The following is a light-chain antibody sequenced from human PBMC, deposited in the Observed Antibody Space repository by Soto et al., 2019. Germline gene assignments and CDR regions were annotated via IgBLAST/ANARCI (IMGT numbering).Light chain of an antibody. Sequence: QSALTQPASVSGSPGQSITISCTGTSSDVGGYNYVSWYQQYPGKAPKLMIYEVSHRPSRISNRFSASKSANTASLTISGLQAEDEADYYCSSYTSGNTWIFGGGTKLTVL. V-gene: IGLV2-14*01. CDR1: SSDVGGYNY. CDR2: EVS. CDR3: SSYTSGNTWI. J-gene: IGLJ2*01.